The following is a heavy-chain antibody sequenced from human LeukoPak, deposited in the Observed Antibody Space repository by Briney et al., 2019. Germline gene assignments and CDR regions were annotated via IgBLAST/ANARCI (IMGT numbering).Heavy chain of an antibody. D-gene: IGHD2-2*02. CDR1: GYTFTSYY. CDR2: INPNSGGT. V-gene: IGHV1-2*02. CDR3: ATDIVVVPAAIWGGDY. Sequence: GASVKVSCKASGYTFTSYYMHWVRQAPGQGLEWMGWINPNSGGTNYAQKFQGRVTMTRDTSISTAYMELSRLRSDDTAVYYCATDIVVVPAAIWGGDYWGQGTLVTVSS. J-gene: IGHJ4*02.